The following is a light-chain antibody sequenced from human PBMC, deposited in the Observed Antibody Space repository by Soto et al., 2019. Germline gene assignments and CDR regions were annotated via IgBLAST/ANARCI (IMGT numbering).Light chain of an antibody. CDR3: QQYNNWPIT. V-gene: IGKV1-5*01. CDR1: QSISSW. CDR2: DAS. Sequence: IQMTHSPSTLSGSVGDRVTIPSRASQSISSWLAWYQQKPGKAPKLLIYDASSLESGVPSRFSGSGSGTEFTLTISSLQSEDFEVYYCQQYNNWPITFGQGTRLEIK. J-gene: IGKJ5*01.